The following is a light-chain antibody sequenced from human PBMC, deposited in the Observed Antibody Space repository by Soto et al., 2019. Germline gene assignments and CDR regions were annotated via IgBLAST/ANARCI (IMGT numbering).Light chain of an antibody. Sequence: IQMTQSPSTLSASVGDTVTITCRASQSIDTWLAWYQQKAGKAPKFLIYDVSTLESGVPSRFSGSGSGTEFTLTITGLQPDDFATYYCQQYSDYWTFGQGTKVDIK. J-gene: IGKJ1*01. V-gene: IGKV1-5*01. CDR1: QSIDTW. CDR3: QQYSDYWT. CDR2: DVS.